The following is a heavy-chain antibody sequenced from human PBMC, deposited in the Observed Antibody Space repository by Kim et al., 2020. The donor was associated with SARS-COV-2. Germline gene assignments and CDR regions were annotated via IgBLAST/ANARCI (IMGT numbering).Heavy chain of an antibody. Sequence: ASVKVSCKTSGYSFTGYWLHWVRQAPGEGLEWMGWINPYSGATKYQQRFQGRVTLTTDTSINTAYMELTGLRSDDTAVYYCMRDPGGRIGFDYWGQGTPVTVSS. CDR1: GYSFTGYW. V-gene: IGHV1-2*02. CDR3: MRDPGGRIGFDY. CDR2: INPYSGAT. J-gene: IGHJ4*02.